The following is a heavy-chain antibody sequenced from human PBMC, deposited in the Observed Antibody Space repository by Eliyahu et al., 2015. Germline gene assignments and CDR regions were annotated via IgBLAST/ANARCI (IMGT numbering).Heavy chain of an antibody. J-gene: IGHJ6*02. D-gene: IGHD6-19*01. V-gene: IGHV3-73*02. Sequence: EVQLVESGGGLVQPGGSLKLSCAASGFXFSGXAXXWVRQASGKGLXWVGRIRSKANSYATAYAASVKGRFTISRDDSKNTAYLQMNSLKTEDTAVYYCTRHEVAGTGTYYYYGMDVWGQGTTVTVSS. CDR1: GFXFSGXA. CDR2: IRSKANSYAT. CDR3: TRHEVAGTGTYYYYGMDV.